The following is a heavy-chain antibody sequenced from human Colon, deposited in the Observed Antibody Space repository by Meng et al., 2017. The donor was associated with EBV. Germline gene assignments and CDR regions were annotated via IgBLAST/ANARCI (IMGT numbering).Heavy chain of an antibody. J-gene: IGHJ4*02. V-gene: IGHV4-39*07. Sequence: QLHLQGAGPGRVKPSETLSLTCTISGGSITSTSSYWGWVRQPPGKGLEWIGNIYYRGSTNYNPSLKSRISMSVDMSKNQFSLKVNSVTAADTAIYYCVISSHNWGQGTLVTVSS. D-gene: IGHD3-3*02. CDR3: VISSHN. CDR2: IYYRGST. CDR1: GGSITSTSSY.